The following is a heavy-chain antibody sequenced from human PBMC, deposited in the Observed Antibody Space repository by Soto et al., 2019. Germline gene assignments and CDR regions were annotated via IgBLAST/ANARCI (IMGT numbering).Heavy chain of an antibody. CDR3: ARGVSSGSYYNQYHWFDP. CDR2: ISGYNGNT. D-gene: IGHD3-10*01. Sequence: QVQLVQSGAEVKKPGASVKVSCKASGYTFTNYGISWVRQAPGQGLEWMGWISGYNGNTIYAQKHLGRVTMTTDTTTSTADMALRSLRSDDTAVYYCARGVSSGSYYNQYHWFDPWGQGTLVTVSS. J-gene: IGHJ5*02. V-gene: IGHV1-18*01. CDR1: GYTFTNYG.